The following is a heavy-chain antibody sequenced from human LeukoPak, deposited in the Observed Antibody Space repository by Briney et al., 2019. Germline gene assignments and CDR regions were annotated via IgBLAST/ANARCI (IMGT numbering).Heavy chain of an antibody. CDR1: GGSVSSGSYY. CDR2: IYYSGST. V-gene: IGHV4-61*01. CDR3: ARGEFPSDLEF. Sequence: ASETLSLTCTVSGGSVSSGSYYGKWIRQPPGKGLEWIGYIYYSGSTNYNASLKSRVTISVDTSKDQFSLKLTSVTSADTAVYYCARGEFPSDLEFWGQGALITVSS. D-gene: IGHD3-10*01. J-gene: IGHJ4*02.